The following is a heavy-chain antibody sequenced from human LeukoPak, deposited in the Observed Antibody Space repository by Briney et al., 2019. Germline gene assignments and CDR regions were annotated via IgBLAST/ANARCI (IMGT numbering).Heavy chain of an antibody. CDR1: GGSINSY. D-gene: IGHD3-9*01. V-gene: IGHV4-34*01. J-gene: IGHJ4*02. CDR3: ARQYVLRYFDRSRAFDY. Sequence: SETLSLTCTVSGGSINSYWSWIRQPPGKGLEWIGEINHSGSTNYNPSLKSRVTISVDTSKNQFSLKLSSVTAADTAVYYCARQYVLRYFDRSRAFDYWGQGTLVTVSS. CDR2: INHSGST.